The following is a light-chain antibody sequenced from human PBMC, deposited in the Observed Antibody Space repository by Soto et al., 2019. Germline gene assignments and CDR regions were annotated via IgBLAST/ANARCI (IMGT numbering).Light chain of an antibody. CDR3: TSYAGSNNLV. V-gene: IGLV2-8*01. Sequence: QSALTQPPSASGSPGQSVTISCTGTSSDVGGYNFVSWYQQHPGKAPKLMIYEVSKRPSGVPDRFSGSKSGNTASLTVSRLQAEDAADYYCTSYAGSNNLVFGGGATLTVL. CDR2: EVS. CDR1: SSDVGGYNF. J-gene: IGLJ3*02.